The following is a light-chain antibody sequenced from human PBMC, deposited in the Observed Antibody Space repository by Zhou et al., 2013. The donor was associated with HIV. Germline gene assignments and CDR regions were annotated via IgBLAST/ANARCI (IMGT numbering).Light chain of an antibody. J-gene: IGKJ4*01. CDR1: ETVGRS. CDR3: QQYKSFLLS. V-gene: IGKV1-5*03. Sequence: IQMTQSPSIVSASPGDRVTITCRANETVGRSLAWYQQKLGKAPKLLIYKTSSLDKGVPSRFSGSGSGTEFTLTIAGLQLDDLATYFCQQYKSFLLSFGGGTKVDIK. CDR2: KTS.